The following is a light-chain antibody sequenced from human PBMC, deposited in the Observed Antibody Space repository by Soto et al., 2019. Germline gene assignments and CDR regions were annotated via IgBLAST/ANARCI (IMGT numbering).Light chain of an antibody. V-gene: IGKV3-20*01. Sequence: EIVLTQSPGTLSLFPGERATLSCRASQSVSSRNLAWYRQKPGQAPSLLIYGAFNRATGIPDRFSGSGSATDVTLTISRLEPADFAVYYCHLYGDSPPAYTCGQGTKL. CDR3: HLYGDSPPAYT. J-gene: IGKJ2*01. CDR1: QSVSSRN. CDR2: GAF.